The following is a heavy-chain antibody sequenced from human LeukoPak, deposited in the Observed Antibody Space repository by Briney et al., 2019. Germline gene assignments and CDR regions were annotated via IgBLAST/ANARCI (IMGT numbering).Heavy chain of an antibody. CDR3: ARDKAVTTELTQYFQH. CDR2: ISAYNGYT. V-gene: IGHV1-18*01. Sequence: ASVKVSCKTSGYTFTNYGVSWVRQAPGQGLEWMGWISAYNGYTNYAQKFQVRVTMTTDTSTSTAYMELRSLTSDDTAVYYCARDKAVTTELTQYFQHWGQGTLVTVSS. D-gene: IGHD4-11*01. J-gene: IGHJ1*01. CDR1: GYTFTNYG.